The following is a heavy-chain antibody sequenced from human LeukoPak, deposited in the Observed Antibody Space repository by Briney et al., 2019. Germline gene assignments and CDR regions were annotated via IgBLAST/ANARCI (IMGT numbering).Heavy chain of an antibody. J-gene: IGHJ3*02. Sequence: SETLSLTCAVYGGSFSGYYWSWIRQPPGKGLEWIAEINHSGSTNYNPSLKSRVTISVDTSKNQFSLKLSSVTAADTAVYYCARGPFGYYYGSGSSLDDAFDIWGQGTMVTVSS. CDR3: ARGPFGYYYGSGSSLDDAFDI. CDR2: INHSGST. V-gene: IGHV4-34*01. D-gene: IGHD3-10*01. CDR1: GGSFSGYY.